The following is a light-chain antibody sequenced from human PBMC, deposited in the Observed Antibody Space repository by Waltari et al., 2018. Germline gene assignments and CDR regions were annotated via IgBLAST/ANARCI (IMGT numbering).Light chain of an antibody. V-gene: IGLV2-11*01. CDR2: DVS. CDR1: SRDVGGYHY. J-gene: IGLJ1*01. CDR3: CSFAGSYTFV. Sequence: QSALTQPRSVSGSPGQSVTISCTGTSRDVGGYHYVSWFQQHPGEVPKLLIYDVSERPSDVPDRFSGSKSANTASLTISGLQTEDEADYYCCSFAGSYTFVFGTGTRVTVL.